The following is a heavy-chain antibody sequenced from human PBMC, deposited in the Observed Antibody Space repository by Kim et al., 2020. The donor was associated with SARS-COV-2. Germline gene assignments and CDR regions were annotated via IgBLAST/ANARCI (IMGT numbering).Heavy chain of an antibody. D-gene: IGHD2-2*01. J-gene: IGHJ4*02. V-gene: IGHV1-18*01. CDR3: ARDPLQYPDPYYVDY. Sequence: QKLQGRVTMTTDTSTSTAYMELRSLRSDDTAVYYCARDPLQYPDPYYVDYWGQGTLVTVSS.